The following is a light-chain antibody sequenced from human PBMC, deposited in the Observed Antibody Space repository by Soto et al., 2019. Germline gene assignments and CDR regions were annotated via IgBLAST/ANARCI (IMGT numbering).Light chain of an antibody. J-gene: IGLJ1*01. CDR3: SSYAGSSNV. CDR2: RGT. CDR1: SNDVGAYDS. Sequence: QSALAQPASVSESPGQSITISCTGTSNDVGAYDSVSWYQQHPHKAPQVIIYRGTQRPSGASNRFSGSKSGNTASLTVSGLQAEDEADYYCSSYAGSSNVFGTGTKVTVL. V-gene: IGLV2-14*02.